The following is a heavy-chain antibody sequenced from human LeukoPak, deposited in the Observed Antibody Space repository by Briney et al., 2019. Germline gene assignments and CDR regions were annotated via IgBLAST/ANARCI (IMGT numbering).Heavy chain of an antibody. D-gene: IGHD5-12*01. CDR1: GFTFSSYS. V-gene: IGHV3-48*01. J-gene: IGHJ4*02. Sequence: GGSLRLSCAASGFTFSSYSMNWVRQAPGKGLEWVSYISSSSSTIYYADSVKGRFTISRDNAKNSLYLQMNSLRAEDTAVYYCARERGLGGYDLGYYFDYWGQGTLVTVSS. CDR3: ARERGLGGYDLGYYFDY. CDR2: ISSSSSTI.